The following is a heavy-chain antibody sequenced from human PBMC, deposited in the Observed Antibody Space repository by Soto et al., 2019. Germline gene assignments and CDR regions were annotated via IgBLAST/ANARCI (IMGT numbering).Heavy chain of an antibody. V-gene: IGHV3-30*18. CDR2: ISYDGSNK. CDR1: GFTFSSYG. J-gene: IGHJ4*02. Sequence: PGGSLRLSCAASGFTFSSYGMHWVRQAPGKGLEWVAVISYDGSNKYYADSVKGRFTISRDNSKNTLYLQMNSLRAEDTAVYYCAKDRWGTSTEYYFDYWGQGTLVTVSS. CDR3: AKDRWGTSTEYYFDY. D-gene: IGHD3-16*01.